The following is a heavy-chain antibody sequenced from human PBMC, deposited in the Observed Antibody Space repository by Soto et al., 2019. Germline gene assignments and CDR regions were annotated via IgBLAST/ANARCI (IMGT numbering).Heavy chain of an antibody. Sequence: QVQLQESGPGLVKPSQTLSLTCIVSGVSISSGDDYWSWIRQPPGKGLEWIGYIYSSGSTYYNPSLRSRLTISADTSKNQFSLKLTSVTAADTAVYYCDRGGGYDYWGQGALVTVSS. CDR1: GVSISSGDDY. CDR3: DRGGGYDY. CDR2: IYSSGST. J-gene: IGHJ4*02. D-gene: IGHD3-22*01. V-gene: IGHV4-30-4*01.